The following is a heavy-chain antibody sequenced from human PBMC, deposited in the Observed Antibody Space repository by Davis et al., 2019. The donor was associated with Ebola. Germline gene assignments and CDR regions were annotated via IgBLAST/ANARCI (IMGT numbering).Heavy chain of an antibody. CDR1: GGSFSGYY. J-gene: IGHJ4*02. CDR2: INRGGTT. V-gene: IGHV4-34*01. CDR3: ARFYDSSGYLGGYYFDF. Sequence: PSETLSLTCTVYGGSFSGYYWTWVRQPPGKGLEWIGEINRGGTTHYNPSLHSRVNISVDTSKNEVSLTLRSVTAADTAMYYCARFYDSSGYLGGYYFDFWGQGTLVTVSS. D-gene: IGHD3-22*01.